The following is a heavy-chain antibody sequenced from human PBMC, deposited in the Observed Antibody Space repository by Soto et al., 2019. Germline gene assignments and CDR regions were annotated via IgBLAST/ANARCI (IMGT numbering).Heavy chain of an antibody. CDR1: GGSFSGYY. J-gene: IGHJ4*02. CDR3: ARGPWLVRGYYFDY. D-gene: IGHD6-19*01. CDR2: INHSGST. Sequence: QVQLQQWGAGLLKPSETLSLTCAVYGGSFSGYYWSWIRQPPGKGLEWIGEINHSGSTNYNPSLKSRVTISVDTSKNQFSLKLSSVTAADTAVYYCARGPWLVRGYYFDYWGQGTLVTVSS. V-gene: IGHV4-34*01.